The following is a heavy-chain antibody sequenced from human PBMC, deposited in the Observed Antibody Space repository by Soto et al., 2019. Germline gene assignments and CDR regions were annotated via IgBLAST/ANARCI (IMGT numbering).Heavy chain of an antibody. CDR3: AREMGRNSSYAFDI. Sequence: ASVKVSCKASGYTLTSYAMHWVRQAPGQRLEWMGWINAGNGNTKYSQKFQGRVTITRDTSASTAYMELSSLRSEDTAVYYCAREMGRNSSYAFDIWGQGTMVTVSS. J-gene: IGHJ3*02. D-gene: IGHD6-6*01. CDR1: GYTLTSYA. CDR2: INAGNGNT. V-gene: IGHV1-3*01.